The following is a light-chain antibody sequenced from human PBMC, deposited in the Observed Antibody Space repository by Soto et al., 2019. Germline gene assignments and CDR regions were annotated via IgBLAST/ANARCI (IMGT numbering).Light chain of an antibody. Sequence: ETLMPQSPATLSVSPGERATLSCRASQSVGSNLAWYQQKPGQAPRLLISGASARATGIPVRFSGSGSGTDFTFTVSSLQSEDFAIYYCQQYNNWPLTFGGGTTVEIK. V-gene: IGKV3-15*01. CDR3: QQYNNWPLT. CDR1: QSVGSN. J-gene: IGKJ4*01. CDR2: GAS.